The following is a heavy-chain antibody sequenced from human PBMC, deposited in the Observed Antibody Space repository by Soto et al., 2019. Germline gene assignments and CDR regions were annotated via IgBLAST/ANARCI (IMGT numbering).Heavy chain of an antibody. V-gene: IGHV1-69*13. D-gene: IGHD3-22*01. CDR3: ASTSVVVITYYYYGMDV. CDR2: IIPIFGTA. Sequence: SVKVSCKASGGTFSSYAISWVRQAPGQGLEWMGGIIPIFGTANYAQKFQGRVTITADESTSTAYMELSSLRSEDTAVYYCASTSVVVITYYYYGMDVWGQGTTFTVSS. J-gene: IGHJ6*02. CDR1: GGTFSSYA.